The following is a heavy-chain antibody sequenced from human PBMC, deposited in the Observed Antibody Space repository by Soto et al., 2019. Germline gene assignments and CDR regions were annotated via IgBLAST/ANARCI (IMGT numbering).Heavy chain of an antibody. J-gene: IGHJ4*02. CDR2: IYYSGST. CDR3: ARVGGVAARTFDY. CDR1: GGSINDFY. V-gene: IGHV4-59*01. D-gene: IGHD6-6*01. Sequence: SEILSLTCTVSGGSINDFYWSWIRQPPGKGLEWIGYIYYSGSTDYNPSLKGRVTISIDTSKNQFSLKLRSVTAADTAVYYCARVGGVAARTFDYWGQGTLVTVSS.